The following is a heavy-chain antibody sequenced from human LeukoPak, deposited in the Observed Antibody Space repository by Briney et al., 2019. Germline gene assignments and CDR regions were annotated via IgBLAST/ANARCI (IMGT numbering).Heavy chain of an antibody. CDR2: IYTGGGT. V-gene: IGHV3-53*04. D-gene: IGHD3-22*01. CDR3: ARGPYYYDSTGHHEGFDY. J-gene: IGHJ4*02. CDR1: GFTVSSNY. Sequence: PGGSLRLSCAASGFTVSSNYMTWVRQAPGKGLEWVSVIYTGGGTYYADSVKGRFTISRHNSKNTLYLEMNSLRPEDTAVYYCARGPYYYDSTGHHEGFDYWGQGTLVTVSS.